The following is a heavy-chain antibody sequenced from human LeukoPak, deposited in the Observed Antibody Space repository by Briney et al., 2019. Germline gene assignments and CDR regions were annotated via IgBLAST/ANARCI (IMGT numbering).Heavy chain of an antibody. CDR2: IYHSGST. CDR3: ARFAYCGGHCWYYFDY. J-gene: IGHJ4*02. CDR1: GDSFSDYY. D-gene: IGHD2-21*02. Sequence: PSETLSLTCAVYGDSFSDYYWSWIRQPPGKGLEWIGYIYHSGSTYYNPSLKSRVTISVDRSKNQFSLKLSSVTAADTAVYYCARFAYCGGHCWYYFDYWGQGSLVTVSS. V-gene: IGHV4-34*01.